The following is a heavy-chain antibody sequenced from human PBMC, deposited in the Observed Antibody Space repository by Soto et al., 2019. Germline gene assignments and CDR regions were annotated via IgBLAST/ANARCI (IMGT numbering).Heavy chain of an antibody. CDR2: IYYSGNT. CDR1: GGSINSGGYY. J-gene: IGHJ3*02. Sequence: QVQLQESGPGLVKPSQTLSLTCTVSGGSINSGGYYWNWIRQHPGKGLEWIGYIYYSGNTYYNPHLKSRVTIAVDTCKNQFSLKLSSVTAADTAVYYCARELRHGRGEAGAFDIWGQGTMVTVSS. V-gene: IGHV4-31*03. CDR3: ARELRHGRGEAGAFDI. D-gene: IGHD3-10*01.